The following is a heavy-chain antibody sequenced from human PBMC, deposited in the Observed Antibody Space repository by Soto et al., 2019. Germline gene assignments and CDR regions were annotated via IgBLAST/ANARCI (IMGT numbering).Heavy chain of an antibody. V-gene: IGHV4-4*01. Sequence: QVQLQESGPGLVKPSGTLSLTCAVSGASISRAYWWSWVRQPPGKGLEWIGDIYHRGSTHYDPSLTCRVCISGDQSENQSSLTSTPVTAADTAGSCCARGVVIALDVWGQGTTVTVS. CDR2: IYHRGST. D-gene: IGHD3-3*01. J-gene: IGHJ6*02. CDR1: GASISRAYW. CDR3: ARGVVIALDV.